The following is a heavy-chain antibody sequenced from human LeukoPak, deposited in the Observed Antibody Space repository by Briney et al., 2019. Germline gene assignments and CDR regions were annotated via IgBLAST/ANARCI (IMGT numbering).Heavy chain of an antibody. J-gene: IGHJ1*01. D-gene: IGHD4-17*01. CDR1: GGTFSSYA. CDR3: AGSTVTRLAEYFQH. CDR2: IIPIFGTA. Sequence: SVKVSCKASGGTFSSYAISWVRQAPGQGLEWMGGIIPIFGTANYAQKFQGRVTITGDESTSTAYMELSSLRSEDTAVYYCAGSTVTRLAEYFQHWGQGTLVTVSS. V-gene: IGHV1-69*13.